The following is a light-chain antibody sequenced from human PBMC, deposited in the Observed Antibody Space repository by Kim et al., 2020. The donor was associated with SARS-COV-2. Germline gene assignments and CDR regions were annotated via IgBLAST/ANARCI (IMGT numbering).Light chain of an antibody. J-gene: IGLJ2*01. Sequence: QSALTQPASVSGSPGQSITVSCTGTISDVGGYNYVSWYQQHPGQAPKLIISDVSNRPSGISDRFSGSKSGNTASLTISGLQPEDEGYYYCSSYIGTGTLVVFGGGTQLTVL. CDR1: ISDVGGYNY. CDR2: DVS. CDR3: SSYIGTGTLVV. V-gene: IGLV2-14*03.